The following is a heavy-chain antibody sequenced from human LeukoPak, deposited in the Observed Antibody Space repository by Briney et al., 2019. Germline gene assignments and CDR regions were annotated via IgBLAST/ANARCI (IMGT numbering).Heavy chain of an antibody. D-gene: IGHD3-3*01. J-gene: IGHJ4*02. CDR1: GGIFSSYA. CDR2: IIPIFGTA. CDR3: AREVMGGSYDS. Sequence: ASVKVSCKASGGIFSSYAISWVRQVPGQGLEWMGGIIPIFGTANYAQKFQGRVTITADESTSTAYMELSSLRSEDTAVYYCAREVMGGSYDSWGQGTLVTVSS. V-gene: IGHV1-69*13.